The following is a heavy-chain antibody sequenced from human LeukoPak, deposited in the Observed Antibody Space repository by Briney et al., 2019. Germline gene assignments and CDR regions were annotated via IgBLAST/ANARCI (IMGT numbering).Heavy chain of an antibody. Sequence: SETLSLTCTVSGGSVSDHSWTWIRQPAGKGLEWIGRVYTSGIINYNPSLKSRVVMSLDTSRNQFSLTLTSVTAADTAMYYCARDRGIVVVTAGTCYYHGLDVWGQGTTVTVSS. CDR1: GGSVSDHS. CDR3: ARDRGIVVVTAGTCYYHGLDV. D-gene: IGHD2-21*02. CDR2: VYTSGII. V-gene: IGHV4-4*07. J-gene: IGHJ6*02.